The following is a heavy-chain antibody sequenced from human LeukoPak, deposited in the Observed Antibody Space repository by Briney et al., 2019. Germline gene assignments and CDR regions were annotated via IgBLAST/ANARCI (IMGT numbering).Heavy chain of an antibody. CDR2: ISAHDGTR. J-gene: IGHJ4*02. CDR3: ARAERGYSGYFDY. V-gene: IGHV1-18*01. CDR1: GYTFTNYG. D-gene: IGHD5-12*01. Sequence: GASVKVSCKASGYTFTNYGITWVRQAPGQGLEWMGWISAHDGTRNYALKHEDRVTMTTDTSTSTAYMELSSLRSEDTAVYYCARAERGYSGYFDYWGQGTLVTVSS.